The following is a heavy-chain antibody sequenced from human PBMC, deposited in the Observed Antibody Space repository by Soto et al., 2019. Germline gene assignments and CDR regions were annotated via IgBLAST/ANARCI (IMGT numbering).Heavy chain of an antibody. D-gene: IGHD1-20*01. Sequence: EVQLVECGGGLVQPGGSLRLSCAASGFTFSSDWMSWVRQAPGKGLEWVANIKQDGSEKYYVDSVKGRFTISRDNAKNSLYLQMNRLRAEDTAVYYCARDSYIWNDMGRTRVLDYWGHATLVTVSS. V-gene: IGHV3-7*01. CDR1: GFTFSSDW. CDR2: IKQDGSEK. J-gene: IGHJ4*01. CDR3: ARDSYIWNDMGRTRVLDY.